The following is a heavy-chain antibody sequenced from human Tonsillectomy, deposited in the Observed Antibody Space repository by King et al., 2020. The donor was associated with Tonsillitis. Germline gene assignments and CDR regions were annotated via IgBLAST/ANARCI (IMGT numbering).Heavy chain of an antibody. CDR2: FSGAGSI. V-gene: IGHV3-53*01. CDR3: ARGGDSGDCDAHWDFDL. D-gene: IGHD2-21*02. CDR1: GFPVSPHY. Sequence: FLPPWCSLGLSFAASGFPVSPHYMSWVRQAPGPLLAWFSLFSGAGSIPYAYSVTVRAPVSRANSKNTRDLQMNSLRAEDTAVYYCARGGDSGDCDAHWDFDLGGRGTLVTVAS. J-gene: IGHJ2*01.